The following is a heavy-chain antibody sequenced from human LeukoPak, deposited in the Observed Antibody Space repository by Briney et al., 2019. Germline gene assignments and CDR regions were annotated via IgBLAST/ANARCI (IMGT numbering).Heavy chain of an antibody. Sequence: GASVKVSCKASGYTFTSYGISWVRQAPGQGLEWMGWISAYNGNTNYAQKLQGRVTMTTDTSTSTAYMELRSLRSDDTAVYYCASYMYNWNSPEVWGQGALVTVSS. D-gene: IGHD1-7*01. J-gene: IGHJ4*02. CDR3: ASYMYNWNSPEV. CDR2: ISAYNGNT. CDR1: GYTFTSYG. V-gene: IGHV1-18*01.